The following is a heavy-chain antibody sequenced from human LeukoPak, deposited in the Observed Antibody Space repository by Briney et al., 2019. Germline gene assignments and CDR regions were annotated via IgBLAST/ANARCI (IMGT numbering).Heavy chain of an antibody. CDR2: ISHSGST. D-gene: IGHD3-22*01. Sequence: PSETLSLTCAVSGYSISSDYYWGWIRQPPGTGLEWIGSISHSGSTYYNPSLKSRVTISVDTSKNHFSLKLSSVTAADTAVYYCARNITMIVFDYWGQGTLVTVSS. CDR3: ARNITMIVFDY. J-gene: IGHJ4*02. CDR1: GYSISSDYY. V-gene: IGHV4-38-2*01.